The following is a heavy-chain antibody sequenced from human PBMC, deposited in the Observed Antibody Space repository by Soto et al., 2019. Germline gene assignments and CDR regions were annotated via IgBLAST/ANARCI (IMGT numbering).Heavy chain of an antibody. CDR3: ARQVGYRSGYYFDY. CDR1: GGSISSSSDY. V-gene: IGHV4-39*01. D-gene: IGHD6-19*01. J-gene: IGHJ4*02. CDR2: IYYSGST. Sequence: SETLSLTCSVSGGSISSSSDYWVLIRQPPGKGLEWIGSIYYSGSTYYTPSLKSRVTISVDTSKNQFSLKLSSVTAADTAVYYCARQVGYRSGYYFDYWGQGTLVTVSS.